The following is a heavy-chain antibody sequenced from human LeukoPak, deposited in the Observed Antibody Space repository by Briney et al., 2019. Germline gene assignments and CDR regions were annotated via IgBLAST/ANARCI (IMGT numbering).Heavy chain of an antibody. Sequence: GESLKISCKGFGSTFTSNGIAWVRQIPGKGLDGMGIIYPGDFDTRYSPSFQGQVTISADKSISTAYLQWSSLKASDTAMYYCARSPYDSSGVDYWGQGTLVTVSS. CDR2: IYPGDFDT. V-gene: IGHV5-51*01. CDR1: GSTFTSNG. J-gene: IGHJ4*02. D-gene: IGHD3-22*01. CDR3: ARSPYDSSGVDY.